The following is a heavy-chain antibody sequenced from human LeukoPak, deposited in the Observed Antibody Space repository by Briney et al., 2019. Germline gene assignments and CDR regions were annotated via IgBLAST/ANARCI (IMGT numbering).Heavy chain of an antibody. CDR1: GFTFSNYA. J-gene: IGHJ6*03. CDR3: AKGAYYYYYMDV. CDR2: ISGSGGST. Sequence: GESLRLSCAASGFTFSNYAMSWVRQAPGKGLEWVSGISGSGGSTYYADSVKGRFTISRDNSKNTLYLQINNLRAEDTAVYYCAKGAYYYYYMDVWGKRTTVTVSS. V-gene: IGHV3-23*01.